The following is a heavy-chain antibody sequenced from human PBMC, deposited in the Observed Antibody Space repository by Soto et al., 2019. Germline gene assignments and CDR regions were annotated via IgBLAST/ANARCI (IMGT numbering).Heavy chain of an antibody. CDR2: LYSSVST. V-gene: IGHV4-31*03. CDR3: ARCYDSSGYYVHPYSWFDP. Sequence: SETLCLTCTVSGGSVSSGGYSCSWIRQHPGKGLEWIGYLYSSVSTYYNPSLKSRVTISVDASKNQFSLKLSSVTAADTPVYYCARCYDSSGYYVHPYSWFDPWGQGTVVTVS. CDR1: GGSVSSGGYS. D-gene: IGHD3-22*01. J-gene: IGHJ5*02.